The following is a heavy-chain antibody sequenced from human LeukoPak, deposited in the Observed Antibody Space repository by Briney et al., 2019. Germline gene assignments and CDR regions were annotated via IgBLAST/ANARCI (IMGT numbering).Heavy chain of an antibody. J-gene: IGHJ6*03. CDR3: AKDPRYCSSTSCSKTRNYYYYYMDV. CDR2: ISYDGSNK. Sequence: GGSLRLSCAASGFTFSSYAMHWVRQAPGKGLEWVAVISYDGSNKYYADSVKGRFTISRDNSKNTLYLQMNSLRAEDTAVYYCAKDPRYCSSTSCSKTRNYYYYYMDVWGKGTTVTVSS. CDR1: GFTFSSYA. V-gene: IGHV3-30*04. D-gene: IGHD2-2*01.